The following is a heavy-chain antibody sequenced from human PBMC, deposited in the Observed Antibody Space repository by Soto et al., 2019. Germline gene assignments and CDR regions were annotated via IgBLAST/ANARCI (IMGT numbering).Heavy chain of an antibody. CDR1: GGTFSTHA. D-gene: IGHD6-6*01. CDR3: ARASVAARPLPLYYYYYGMDV. Sequence: SVKVSCKASGGTFSTHAISWVRQAPGQGLEWMGGIIPIFGTANYAQKFQGRVTITADKSTSTAYMELSSLRSEDTAVYYCARASVAARPLPLYYYYYGMDVWGQGTTVTVSS. CDR2: IIPIFGTA. J-gene: IGHJ6*02. V-gene: IGHV1-69*06.